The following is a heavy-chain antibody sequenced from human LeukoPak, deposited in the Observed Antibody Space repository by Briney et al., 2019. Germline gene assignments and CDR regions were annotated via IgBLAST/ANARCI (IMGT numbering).Heavy chain of an antibody. CDR1: AFTFSNCW. D-gene: IGHD6-13*01. CDR3: ATERRGSSRYYGKEAFDH. Sequence: GGSLRLSCVASAFTFSNCWMSWVLQTPGRGLEWVANINQDGGEKYYADSVKGRFTITRDNAKNSLYLQINSLRAEDTAVYYCATERRGSSRYYGKEAFDHWGQGTLVAVSS. J-gene: IGHJ4*02. V-gene: IGHV3-7*01. CDR2: INQDGGEK.